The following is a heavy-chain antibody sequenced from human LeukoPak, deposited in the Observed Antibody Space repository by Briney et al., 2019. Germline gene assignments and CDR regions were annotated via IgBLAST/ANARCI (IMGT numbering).Heavy chain of an antibody. V-gene: IGHV3-21*01. CDR2: ISSSSSYI. Sequence: GGSLRLSCATSGFTFSTYNMNWVRQAPGKGLEWVSSISSSSSYIYYADSVKGRFTISRDNANNSLYLQMNNRRAEDTAFYYCARELYGSASKILDYWGQGTLVTVSS. CDR3: ARELYGSASKILDY. J-gene: IGHJ4*02. D-gene: IGHD3-10*01. CDR1: GFTFSTYN.